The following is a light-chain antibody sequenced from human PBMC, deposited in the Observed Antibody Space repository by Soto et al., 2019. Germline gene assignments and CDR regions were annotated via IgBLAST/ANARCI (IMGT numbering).Light chain of an antibody. J-gene: IGKJ5*01. CDR1: QSVSSN. Sequence: IVLTQSPGTLSLSPGARAPLSCRAGQSVSSNYLAWYQQTPGQAPRLLIYGASTRATGIPPRFSGSGSGTEFTLTISSLQSEDFAVYYCLQYNNWPTFGQGTRLEIK. CDR3: LQYNNWPT. CDR2: GAS. V-gene: IGKV3-15*01.